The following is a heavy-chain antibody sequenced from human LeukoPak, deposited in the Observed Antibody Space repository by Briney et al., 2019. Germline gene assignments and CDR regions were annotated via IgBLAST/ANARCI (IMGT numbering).Heavy chain of an antibody. Sequence: GGSLRLSCAASGFTFSNAWMSWVRQAPGKGLEWVANIKQDGSEKYYVDSVKGRFTISRDNAEKSVYLQMNSLRAEDTAVYYCAREPSAAGYSDAFDYWGQGALVTVSS. CDR1: GFTFSNAW. D-gene: IGHD5-18*01. J-gene: IGHJ4*02. CDR3: AREPSAAGYSDAFDY. CDR2: IKQDGSEK. V-gene: IGHV3-7*03.